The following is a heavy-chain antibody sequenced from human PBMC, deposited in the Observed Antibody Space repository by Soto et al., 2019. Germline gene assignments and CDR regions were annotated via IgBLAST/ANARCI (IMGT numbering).Heavy chain of an antibody. Sequence: ASVKVSCKASGYTFTRYDIYWVRQATGQGLEWMGWMNPNTGNSAYAQKFQGRVTVTSDTSINTVHMELNSLRSEDTAVYYCARRAETNGWNGFGADKYYFDFWGQGTLVTVSS. CDR1: GYTFTRYD. CDR2: MNPNTGNS. J-gene: IGHJ4*02. V-gene: IGHV1-8*01. CDR3: ARRAETNGWNGFGADKYYFDF. D-gene: IGHD1-1*01.